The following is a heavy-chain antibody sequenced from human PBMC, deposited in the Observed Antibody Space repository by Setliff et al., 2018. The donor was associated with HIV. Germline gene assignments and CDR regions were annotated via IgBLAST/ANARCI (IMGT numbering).Heavy chain of an antibody. CDR2: IRNKADGYST. V-gene: IGHV3-72*01. Sequence: GGSLRLSCEASGFAFSDYYMDWIRQAPGQGPELVGRIRNKADGYSTDYAASVKGRFIISRDDSKDSLFLQMNSLKTEDTAVYYCVRDRTGMGDYWGQGILVTVSS. CDR3: VRDRTGMGDY. D-gene: IGHD1-1*01. J-gene: IGHJ4*02. CDR1: GFAFSDYY.